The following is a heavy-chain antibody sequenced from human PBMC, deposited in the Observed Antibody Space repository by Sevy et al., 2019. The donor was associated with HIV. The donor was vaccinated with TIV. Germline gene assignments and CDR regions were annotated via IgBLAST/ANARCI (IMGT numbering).Heavy chain of an antibody. CDR3: SRLRGTVSPYYYFGLDV. J-gene: IGHJ6*02. CDR2: IRSKTFGGTK. CDR1: GFTFEDYA. Sequence: GGSLRLSCTTSGFTFEDYAMSWLRQTPGKGLEWVGFIRSKTFGGTKEYAATVKGRFTISRDNSSSIAYLQMNNLKIEDAAVYFCSRLRGTVSPYYYFGLDVWGQGTTVTVSS. V-gene: IGHV3-49*03. D-gene: IGHD4-17*01.